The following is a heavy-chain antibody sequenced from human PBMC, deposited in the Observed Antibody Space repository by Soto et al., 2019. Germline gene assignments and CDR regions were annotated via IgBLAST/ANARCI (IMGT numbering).Heavy chain of an antibody. V-gene: IGHV4-34*01. Sequence: SETLSLTCAVYGGSFSGYYWSWIRQPPGKGLEWIGEINHSGSTNYNPSLKSRVTISVDTSKNQFSLKLSSVTAADTAVYYCATRRGANDYGDYDFDYWGQGTLVTVSS. J-gene: IGHJ4*02. D-gene: IGHD4-17*01. CDR1: GGSFSGYY. CDR3: ATRRGANDYGDYDFDY. CDR2: INHSGST.